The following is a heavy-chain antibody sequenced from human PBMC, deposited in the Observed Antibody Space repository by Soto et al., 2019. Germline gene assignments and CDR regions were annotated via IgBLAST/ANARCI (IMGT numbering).Heavy chain of an antibody. Sequence: QVQLVESGGGVVQPGRSLRLSCEASGFTFSSYAMHWVRQAPGKGLEWVAVISYDGSNKYYADSVKGRFTISRDNSKNTLYLQMKSLRAEDTAVYYCARGKDYGDYEVDYWGQGTLVTVSS. CDR1: GFTFSSYA. D-gene: IGHD4-17*01. V-gene: IGHV3-30-3*01. CDR2: ISYDGSNK. J-gene: IGHJ4*02. CDR3: ARGKDYGDYEVDY.